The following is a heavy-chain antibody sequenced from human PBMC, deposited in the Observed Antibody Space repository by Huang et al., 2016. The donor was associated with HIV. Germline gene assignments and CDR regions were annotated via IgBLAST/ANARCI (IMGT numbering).Heavy chain of an antibody. CDR3: ARGYSSSWLYN. D-gene: IGHD6-13*01. CDR1: GFSFSSCN. Sequence: EEQLVESGGGLVQPGGALRLSCAASGFSFSSCNRNWVRQAPGKGLEWLSYMSETGSVITYADSVKGRFTVSRDNAKNSLYLQMDSLRAEDTAVYYCARGYSSSWLYNWGQGTLVTVSS. CDR2: MSETGSVI. V-gene: IGHV3-48*01. J-gene: IGHJ4*02.